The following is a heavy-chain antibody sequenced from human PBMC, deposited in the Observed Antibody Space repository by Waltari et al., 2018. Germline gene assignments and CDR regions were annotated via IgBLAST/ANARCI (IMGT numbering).Heavy chain of an antibody. CDR1: GYTFTGYY. CDR2: INPHSGGT. Sequence: QVQLVQSGAEVKKPGASVKVSCKASGYTFTGYYMHWVRQAPGQGLEWMGRINPHSGGTNYAQKFQGRVTMTRDTSISTAYMELSRLRSDDTAVYYWARVPPPSGWYPFDYWGQGTLVTVSS. V-gene: IGHV1-2*06. J-gene: IGHJ4*02. CDR3: ARVPPPSGWYPFDY. D-gene: IGHD6-19*01.